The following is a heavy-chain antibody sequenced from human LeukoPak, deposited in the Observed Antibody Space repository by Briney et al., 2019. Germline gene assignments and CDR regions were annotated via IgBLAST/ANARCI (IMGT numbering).Heavy chain of an antibody. CDR1: GFTFSSYG. Sequence: GGSLRLSCAASGFTFSSYGMHWVRQAPGKGLEWVAVISYDGSDKNYADSVKGRFTIFRDNSKSTLYLQMNSLRAEDTAVYYCARAVGIAVPWGYGVDVWGQGTTVTVSS. J-gene: IGHJ6*02. D-gene: IGHD6-19*01. V-gene: IGHV3-30*03. CDR3: ARAVGIAVPWGYGVDV. CDR2: ISYDGSDK.